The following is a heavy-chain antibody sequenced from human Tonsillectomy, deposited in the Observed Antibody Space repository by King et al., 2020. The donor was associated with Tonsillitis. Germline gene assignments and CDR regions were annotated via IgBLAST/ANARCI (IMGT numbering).Heavy chain of an antibody. CDR2: IWDDGSNR. D-gene: IGHD1-1*01. CDR3: ARKNDWYFDL. Sequence: QVQLVESGGGVVQPGRSLRLSCVVSGFTFSSYGMHWVRQAPGKGLEWVAVIWDDGSNRDYVDSVKGRFTISRDDSKNTLYLQMNSLRAEDTAVYYCARKNDWYFDLWGRGTLVTVSS. J-gene: IGHJ2*01. CDR1: GFTFSSYG. V-gene: IGHV3-33*08.